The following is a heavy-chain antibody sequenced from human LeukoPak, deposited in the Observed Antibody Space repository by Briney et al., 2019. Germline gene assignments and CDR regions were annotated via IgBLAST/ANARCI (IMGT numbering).Heavy chain of an antibody. D-gene: IGHD1-1*01. CDR2: INSDGSST. Sequence: PGGSLRLSCVASGFTFSDYWMHWVRQAPGKGLVWVSRINSDGSSTSDADSVKGRFTISRDNAKNTVYLQMNSLRAEDTAVYYCARRSGALSLDYWGQGTPVTASS. J-gene: IGHJ4*02. V-gene: IGHV3-74*01. CDR3: ARRSGALSLDY. CDR1: GFTFSDYW.